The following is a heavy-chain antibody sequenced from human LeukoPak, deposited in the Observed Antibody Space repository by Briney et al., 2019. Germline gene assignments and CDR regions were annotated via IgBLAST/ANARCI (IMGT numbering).Heavy chain of an antibody. Sequence: PGGSLRLSCAVSGFSVTNNYMSWVRQAPGKGLEWVSVFYVGGATYYAVSVKGRFTISRDNSENTLYLQMNSLRAEDTAVYYCARDWPSGWQQLPDYDAVDIWGQGTMVTVAS. CDR2: FYVGGAT. J-gene: IGHJ3*02. V-gene: IGHV3-53*01. CDR3: ARDWPSGWQQLPDYDAVDI. D-gene: IGHD6-13*01. CDR1: GFSVTNNY.